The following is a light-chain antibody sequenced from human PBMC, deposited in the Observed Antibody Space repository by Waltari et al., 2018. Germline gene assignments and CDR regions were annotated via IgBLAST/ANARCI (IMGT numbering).Light chain of an antibody. CDR2: GAS. V-gene: IGKV3-20*01. CDR1: QSVSRNY. J-gene: IGKJ1*01. CDR3: QEYDDSPPWT. Sequence: DIVLTQSPGTLSLSPGERATLSCRASQSVSRNYLAWFQQKPGQAPRLRIYGASSRAPGTPDRFSGSGSGTDFTLTISRLEPEDFAVYYCQEYDDSPPWTFGQGTKVEIK.